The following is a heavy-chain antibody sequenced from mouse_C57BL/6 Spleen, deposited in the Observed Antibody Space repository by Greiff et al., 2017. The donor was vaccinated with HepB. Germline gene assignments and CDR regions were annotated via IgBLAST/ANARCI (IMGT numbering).Heavy chain of an antibody. V-gene: IGHV1-7*01. CDR1: GYTFTSYW. CDR3: AAVVAQDFDY. Sequence: VKLMESGAELATPGASVTLSCKASGYTFTSYWMHWVKQRPGQGLEWIGYINPSSGYTKYNQKFKDKATLTADKSSSTAYMQLSSLTYEDSAVYYCAAVVAQDFDYWGQGTTLTVSS. D-gene: IGHD1-1*01. CDR2: INPSSGYT. J-gene: IGHJ2*01.